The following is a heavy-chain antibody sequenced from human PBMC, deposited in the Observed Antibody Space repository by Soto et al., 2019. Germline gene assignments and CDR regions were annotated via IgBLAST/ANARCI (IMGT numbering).Heavy chain of an antibody. Sequence: EVQLVETGGGLIQPGGSLRLSCAASGFDVRSHFMSWVRQVPGKGLEWVSAIYSGGNTVYADSVKGRFTISRDISNNTVYLQLNTLRAEDTAVYYCARDRGYFDYWGLGTLVTVSS. J-gene: IGHJ4*02. CDR2: IYSGGNT. CDR3: ARDRGYFDY. V-gene: IGHV3-53*02. CDR1: GFDVRSHF.